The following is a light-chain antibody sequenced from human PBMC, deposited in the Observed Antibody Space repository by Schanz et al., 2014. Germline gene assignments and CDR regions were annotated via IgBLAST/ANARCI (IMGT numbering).Light chain of an antibody. CDR3: AAWDDSLNGV. V-gene: IGLV1-44*01. CDR1: TSNIGSHT. Sequence: QSVLTQPPSASGTPGQRATISCSGSTSNIGSHTVNWYQQLPGTAPKLLIYNNDQRPSGVPDRFSGSKSGTSASLAISGLQSEDEADYYCAAWDDSLNGVFGGGTKLTVL. J-gene: IGLJ2*01. CDR2: NND.